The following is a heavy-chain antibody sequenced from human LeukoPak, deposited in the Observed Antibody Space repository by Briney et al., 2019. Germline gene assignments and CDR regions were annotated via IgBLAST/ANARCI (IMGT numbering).Heavy chain of an antibody. CDR3: ARMKAVTLDY. CDR1: GFTFSSYA. V-gene: IGHV3-30*04. CDR2: ISYDGSII. Sequence: GGSLRLSCAASGFTFSSYAMHWVRQAPGKGLEWVAFISYDGSIIYYADSVKGRFTISRDNSKNTLYLQMNSLRAEDTAVYYCARMKAVTLDYWGQGTLVTVSS. J-gene: IGHJ4*02. D-gene: IGHD4-11*01.